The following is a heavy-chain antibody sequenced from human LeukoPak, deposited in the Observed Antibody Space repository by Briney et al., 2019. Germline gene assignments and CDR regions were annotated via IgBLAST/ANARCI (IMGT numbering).Heavy chain of an antibody. Sequence: ASLKVSCKASRYTFTGYYMHRVRQAPGEGLEWMGWINPNSGGTNYAQKFQGRVTMTRDTSISTAYMELSRLRSDDTAVYYCAREWIWGIAARPIPYWFDPWGQGTLVTVSS. J-gene: IGHJ5*02. CDR1: RYTFTGYY. D-gene: IGHD6-6*01. CDR2: INPNSGGT. CDR3: AREWIWGIAARPIPYWFDP. V-gene: IGHV1-2*02.